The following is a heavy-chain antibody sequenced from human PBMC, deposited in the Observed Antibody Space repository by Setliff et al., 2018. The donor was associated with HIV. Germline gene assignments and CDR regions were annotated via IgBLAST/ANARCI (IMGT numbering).Heavy chain of an antibody. CDR1: GGSISSSSYY. Sequence: PSETLSLTCTVSGGSISSSSYYWGWIRQPPGKGPEWIGSLYYRGTTYYKPPLKGRVTISIDSSKSQISLNVTSVTAADTAVYYCTRRDVSPLWFGQFDYWGQGILVTVSS. CDR3: TRRDVSPLWFGQFDY. CDR2: LYYRGTT. D-gene: IGHD3-10*01. V-gene: IGHV4-39*07. J-gene: IGHJ4*02.